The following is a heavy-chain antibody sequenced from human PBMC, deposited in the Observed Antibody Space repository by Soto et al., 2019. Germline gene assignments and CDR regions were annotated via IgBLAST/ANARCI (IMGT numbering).Heavy chain of an antibody. CDR2: ISSSSSYI. CDR1: GFTFSSYS. CDR3: ARGVRRSGYYSLNPSGFDP. D-gene: IGHD3-22*01. J-gene: IGHJ5*02. V-gene: IGHV3-21*01. Sequence: EVQLVESGGGLVKPGGSLRLSCAASGFTFSSYSMNWVRQAPGKGLEWVSSISSSSSYIYYADSVKGRFTISRDNPQNSPYLQRNSLRAEDTAVYYCARGVRRSGYYSLNPSGFDPWGQGTLVTVSS.